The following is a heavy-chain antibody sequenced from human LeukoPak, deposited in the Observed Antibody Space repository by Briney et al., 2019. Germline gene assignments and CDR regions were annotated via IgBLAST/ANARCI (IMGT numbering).Heavy chain of an antibody. D-gene: IGHD6-19*01. V-gene: IGHV4-34*01. CDR2: INHVGNT. CDR3: ARDRAVAGIAFFDY. Sequence: SETLSLTCAVYGGSFTGYYWTWIRQPPGKGLEWIGEINHVGNTDYNPSLKSRVSVSIDTSKNQFSLKLGSVTAADTAMYYCARDRAVAGIAFFDYWGQGALVTVSS. CDR1: GGSFTGYY. J-gene: IGHJ4*02.